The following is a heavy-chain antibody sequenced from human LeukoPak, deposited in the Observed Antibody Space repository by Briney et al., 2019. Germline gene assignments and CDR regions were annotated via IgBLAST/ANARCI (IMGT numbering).Heavy chain of an antibody. V-gene: IGHV1-2*04. CDR1: GYTFTGYY. CDR2: INPNSGGT. J-gene: IGHJ4*02. CDR3: ARGADDILTGYYMSD. D-gene: IGHD3-9*01. Sequence: ASVKVSCKASGYTFTGYYLHWVRQAPGQGLEWMGWINPNSGGTNYAQKFQGWVTMTRDTSISTAYMELSRLRSDDTAVYYCARGADDILTGYYMSDWGQRTLVTVSS.